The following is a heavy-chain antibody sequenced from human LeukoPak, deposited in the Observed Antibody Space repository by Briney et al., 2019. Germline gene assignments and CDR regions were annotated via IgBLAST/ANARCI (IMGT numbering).Heavy chain of an antibody. CDR2: ISGSGGST. J-gene: IGHJ2*01. Sequence: PGGSLRLSCAASGFTFSSYAMSWVRQAPGKGLEWVSAISGSGGSTYYADSVKGRFTISRDNSKNTLYLQMNSLRAEDMAVYYCAKDGYSSSRYDWYFDLWGRGTLVTVSS. CDR1: GFTFSSYA. D-gene: IGHD6-13*01. V-gene: IGHV3-23*01. CDR3: AKDGYSSSRYDWYFDL.